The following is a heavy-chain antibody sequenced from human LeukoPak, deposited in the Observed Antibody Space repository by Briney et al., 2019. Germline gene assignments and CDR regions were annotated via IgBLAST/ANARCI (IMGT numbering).Heavy chain of an antibody. D-gene: IGHD6-19*01. V-gene: IGHV3-13*01. CDR2: IGISDDT. J-gene: IGHJ4*02. Sequence: GGSLRLSCAASGFTLRSYDMHWVRQVTGKGLEWVSAIGISDDTYYQGSVKGRFAISRENAKNSLYLQMNSLTAGDTAVYYCARGGIQVSGIDEIDYWGQGTLVTVSS. CDR3: ARGGIQVSGIDEIDY. CDR1: GFTLRSYD.